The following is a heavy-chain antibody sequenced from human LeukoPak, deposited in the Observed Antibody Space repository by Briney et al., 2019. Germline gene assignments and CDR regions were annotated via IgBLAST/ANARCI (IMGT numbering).Heavy chain of an antibody. CDR2: MNANSGNT. CDR1: GSTFTSCG. D-gene: IGHD2-15*01. V-gene: IGHV1-8*01. CDR3: ARGFWDCSGGSCYSGY. J-gene: IGHJ4*02. Sequence: ASEKVSCNASGSTFTSCGINCVRQATGQPLEGMGWMNANSGNTGYAQKVQGRVTMARNTSISTAYMALSSLRSEDTAVYYCARGFWDCSGGSCYSGYWGQGTLVTVSS.